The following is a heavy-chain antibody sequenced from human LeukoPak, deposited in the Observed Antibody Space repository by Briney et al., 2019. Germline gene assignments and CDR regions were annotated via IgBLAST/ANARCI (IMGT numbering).Heavy chain of an antibody. CDR1: GYTFISYG. CDR2: ISSYNGNT. V-gene: IGHV1-18*01. Sequence: GASVKVSCKASGYTFISYGISWVRQAPGQGLEWMGWISSYNGNTKYAQKVQGRVTMTTDTSTSTAYMELRSLRSDDTAVHYCARAPGSSGYYYFDYWGQGTLVTVSS. CDR3: ARAPGSSGYYYFDY. J-gene: IGHJ4*02. D-gene: IGHD3-22*01.